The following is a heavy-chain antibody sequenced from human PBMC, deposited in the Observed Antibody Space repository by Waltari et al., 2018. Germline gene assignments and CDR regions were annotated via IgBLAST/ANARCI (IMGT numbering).Heavy chain of an antibody. CDR3: ARRGDSISASGRNAYDI. CDR1: GGSIRNYF. D-gene: IGHD6-25*01. Sequence: QVRLQESGPGLVKPSETLSLTCTVSGGSIRNYFWSWIRQPAGKGLECFGSLYISETANNTASLKSRVVMSVDTSNNQCALEGNSVPAADTPMYCCARRGDSISASGRNAYDIWCHGTMVIVAS. V-gene: IGHV4-4*07. J-gene: IGHJ3*02. CDR2: LYISETA.